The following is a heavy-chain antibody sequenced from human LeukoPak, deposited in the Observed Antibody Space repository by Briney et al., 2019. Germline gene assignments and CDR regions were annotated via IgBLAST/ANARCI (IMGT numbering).Heavy chain of an antibody. Sequence: GGSLRLSCAASGFTFSSYWMSWVRQAPGKGLEWVSVIYSGGSTYYADSVKGRFTISRDNSKNTLYLQMNSLRAEDTAVYYCASGIAVAGTGAFDIWGQGTMVTVSS. D-gene: IGHD6-19*01. J-gene: IGHJ3*02. CDR1: GFTFSSYW. CDR3: ASGIAVAGTGAFDI. V-gene: IGHV3-66*01. CDR2: IYSGGST.